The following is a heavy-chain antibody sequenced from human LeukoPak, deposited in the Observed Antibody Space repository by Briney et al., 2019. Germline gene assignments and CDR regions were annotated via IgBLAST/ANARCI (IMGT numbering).Heavy chain of an antibody. D-gene: IGHD3-10*01. J-gene: IGHJ4*02. CDR3: AKAVRGVCDF. V-gene: IGHV3-30*18. CDR2: ISFDGSNK. CDR1: GFTFSSYD. Sequence: GGSLRLSCAASGFTFSSYDMHWVRQAPGKGLEWVAVISFDGSNKYYPDSVKGRFTVSRDNSKNTLYLQMNSLRAEDTAVYYCAKAVRGVCDFWGLGTLVTVTS.